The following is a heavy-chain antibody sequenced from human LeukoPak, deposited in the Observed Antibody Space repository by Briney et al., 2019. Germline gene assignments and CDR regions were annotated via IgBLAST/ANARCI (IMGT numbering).Heavy chain of an antibody. J-gene: IGHJ4*02. D-gene: IGHD5-18*01. CDR3: AKEGPGIQLWSEFDY. V-gene: IGHV3-9*01. CDR1: GFTFDDYA. CDR2: ISWNSGSI. Sequence: PGGSLRLSCAASGFTFDDYAVHWVRQAPGKGLEWVSGISWNSGSIGYADSVKGRFTISRDNAKNSLYLQMNSLRAEDTALYYCAKEGPGIQLWSEFDYWGQGTLVTVSS.